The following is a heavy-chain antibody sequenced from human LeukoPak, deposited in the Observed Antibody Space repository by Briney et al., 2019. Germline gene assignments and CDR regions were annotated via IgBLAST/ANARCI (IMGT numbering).Heavy chain of an antibody. CDR2: IYYSGST. D-gene: IGHD3-3*01. CDR1: GGSISSYY. V-gene: IGHV4-59*01. CDR3: ARGDYDFWSGYPTDYYFDY. Sequence: SETLSLTCTVSGGSISSYYWSWIRQPPGKGLEWIGYIYYSGSTNYNPSLKSRVTISVDTSKNQFSLKLSSVTAADTAVYYCARGDYDFWSGYPTDYYFDYWGQGTLVTVPS. J-gene: IGHJ4*02.